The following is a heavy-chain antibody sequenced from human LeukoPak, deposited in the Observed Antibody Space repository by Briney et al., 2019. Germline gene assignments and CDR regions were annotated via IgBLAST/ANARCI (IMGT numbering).Heavy chain of an antibody. Sequence: SETLSLTCSVTGDSITSGYYWGWIRQPPGEGLEWIGSIYYSGSTYYNPSLKSRVTISVDTSKNQFSLKLSSVTAADTAVYYCARQGVVPAAILGLWFDPWGQGTLDTVSS. V-gene: IGHV4-39*01. CDR3: ARQGVVPAAILGLWFDP. CDR1: GDSITSGYY. CDR2: IYYSGST. D-gene: IGHD2-2*02. J-gene: IGHJ5*02.